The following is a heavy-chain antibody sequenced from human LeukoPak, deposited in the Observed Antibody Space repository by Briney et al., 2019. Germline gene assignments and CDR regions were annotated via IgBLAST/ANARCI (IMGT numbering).Heavy chain of an antibody. CDR1: GGSFSGYY. CDR3: ARGRHHRHGSGSYYDY. CDR2: INHSGST. V-gene: IGHV4-34*01. D-gene: IGHD3-10*01. Sequence: PSETLSLTCAVYGGSFSGYYWSWIRQPPGKGLDWIGEINHSGSTNYNPSLKSRVTISVDTSKNQFSLKLSSVTAADTAVYYCARGRHHRHGSGSYYDYWGQGTLVTVSS. J-gene: IGHJ4*02.